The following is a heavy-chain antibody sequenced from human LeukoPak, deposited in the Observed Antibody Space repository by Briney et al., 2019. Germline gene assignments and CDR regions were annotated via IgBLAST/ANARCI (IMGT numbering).Heavy chain of an antibody. V-gene: IGHV3-7*03. CDR3: ARDSPEVNYFGVVITTNSCLGDY. J-gene: IGHJ4*02. CDR1: GFTFSNYW. Sequence: GGSLRLSCAASGFTFSNYWMSWVRQAPGKGLEWVANIKQDGSETDYVDSVKGRFTISRDNAKNSLHLQMNSLRAEDTAVYYCARDSPEVNYFGVVITTNSCLGDYWGQGALVTVSS. CDR2: IKQDGSET. D-gene: IGHD3-3*01.